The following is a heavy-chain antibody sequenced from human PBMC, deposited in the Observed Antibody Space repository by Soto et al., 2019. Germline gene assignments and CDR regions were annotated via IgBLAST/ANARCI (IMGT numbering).Heavy chain of an antibody. V-gene: IGHV5-10-1*01. Sequence: GESLKISCKGSGYSFTSYWISWVRQMPGKGLEWMGRIDPSDSYTNYSPSFQGHVTISADKSISTAYLQWSSLKASDTAMYYCARRASSYYDSSGYYRPPDYWGQGTLVPSPQ. CDR1: GYSFTSYW. CDR2: IDPSDSYT. CDR3: ARRASSYYDSSGYYRPPDY. D-gene: IGHD3-22*01. J-gene: IGHJ4*02.